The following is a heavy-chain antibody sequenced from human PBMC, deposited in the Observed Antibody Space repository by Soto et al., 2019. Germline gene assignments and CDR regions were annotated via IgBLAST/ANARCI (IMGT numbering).Heavy chain of an antibody. Sequence: QVQLVQSGADVQRPGSSVRVSCKASGDTFNFYTINWVRQAPGQVLQWMGRINPILSMSNYAPRFQGRVTMTADKSTSTAYMELSSLRSEDTAMYYCATSYGSGYRAFDSWGQGALVTVSS. D-gene: IGHD3-10*01. CDR3: ATSYGSGYRAFDS. J-gene: IGHJ4*02. V-gene: IGHV1-69*02. CDR2: INPILSMS. CDR1: GDTFNFYT.